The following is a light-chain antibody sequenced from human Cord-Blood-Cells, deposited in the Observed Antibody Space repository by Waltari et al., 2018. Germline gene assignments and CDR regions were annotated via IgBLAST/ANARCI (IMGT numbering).Light chain of an antibody. CDR2: DAS. CDR1: QSVSSY. J-gene: IGKJ5*01. Sequence: IVLTQSPATLSLSPGERATLSCRASQSVSSYLAWYQQKPGQAPRLLIYDASNRATGIPARFSGSGSGTDFTLTISSLEPEDFAVYYCQQRSNFPITFGQGTRLEIK. V-gene: IGKV3-11*01. CDR3: QQRSNFPIT.